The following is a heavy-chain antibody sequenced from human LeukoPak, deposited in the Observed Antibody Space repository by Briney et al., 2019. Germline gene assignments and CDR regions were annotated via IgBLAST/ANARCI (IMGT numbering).Heavy chain of an antibody. CDR2: ISYDGSNK. D-gene: IGHD1-26*01. J-gene: IGHJ4*02. V-gene: IGHV3-30*04. CDR1: GFTFSSYA. Sequence: GGSLRLSCAASGFTFSSYAMHWVRQAPGKGLERVAVISYDGSNKYYADSVKGRFTISRDNSKNTLYLQMNSLRAEDTAVYYCARDSSGSPYYFDYWGQGTLVTVSS. CDR3: ARDSSGSPYYFDY.